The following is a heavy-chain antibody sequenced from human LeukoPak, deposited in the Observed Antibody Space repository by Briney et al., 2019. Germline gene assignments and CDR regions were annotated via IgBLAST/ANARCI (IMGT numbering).Heavy chain of an antibody. CDR3: ARGRYRGVFDY. CDR2: INHSGST. J-gene: IGHJ4*02. V-gene: IGHV4-34*01. CDR1: GGSFSGYY. Sequence: SETLSLTCAVYGGSFSGYYWSWIRQPPGKGLEWIGEINHSGSTNYNPSLKSRVTISADTSKNQFSLKLSSVTAADTAVYYCARGRYRGVFDYWGQGTLVTVSS. D-gene: IGHD1-26*01.